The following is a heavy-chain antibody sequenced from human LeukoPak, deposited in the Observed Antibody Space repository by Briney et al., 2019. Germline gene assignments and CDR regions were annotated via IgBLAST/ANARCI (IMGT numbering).Heavy chain of an antibody. CDR3: ARSLTMVRGYDY. D-gene: IGHD3-10*01. J-gene: IGHJ4*02. V-gene: IGHV3-66*03. CDR2: IYSSGGT. CDR1: GFTVSINY. Sequence: GGSLRLSCAASGFTVSINYMSWVRQAPGKGLEWVSVIYSSGGTSYADSVKGRFTISRDNSKNTLYLQMNSLRAEDTAVYYCARSLTMVRGYDYWGQGTLVTVSS.